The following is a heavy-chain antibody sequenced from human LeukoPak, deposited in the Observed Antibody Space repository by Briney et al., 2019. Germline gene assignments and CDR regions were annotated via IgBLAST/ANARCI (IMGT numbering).Heavy chain of an antibody. CDR1: GFTFSSYS. D-gene: IGHD1-26*01. V-gene: IGHV3-21*01. J-gene: IGHJ6*03. CDR2: ISSSSSYI. Sequence: GGSLRLSCAASGFTFSSYSMNWVRQAPGKGLEWVSSISSSSSYIYYADSVKGRFTISRDNAKNSLYLQMNSLRAEDTAVYYCARVGIVGATRYYYYYMDVWGKGTTVTVSS. CDR3: ARVGIVGATRYYYYYMDV.